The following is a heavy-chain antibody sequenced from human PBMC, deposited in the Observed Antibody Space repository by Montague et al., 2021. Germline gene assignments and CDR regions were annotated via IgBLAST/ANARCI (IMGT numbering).Heavy chain of an antibody. CDR1: GASISSYY. CDR2: IHYSGTT. V-gene: IGHV4-59*01. CDR3: ARVQYYDMDFDP. D-gene: IGHD3-16*01. J-gene: IGHJ2*01. Sequence: SETLSLTCVVSGASISSYYWSWIRQPPGKGLECTGYIHYSGTTNYNPSLKSRVTLSVDTSKNQISLKLSHVTAADTAVYYCARVQYYDMDFDPWGRGTLVTVSS.